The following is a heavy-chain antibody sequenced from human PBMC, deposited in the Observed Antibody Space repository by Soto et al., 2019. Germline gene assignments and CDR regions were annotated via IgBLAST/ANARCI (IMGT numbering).Heavy chain of an antibody. Sequence: QVLLQESGPGLVKSSQTLSLTCTVSGGSISSGNYSWSWVRQSPGKGLEGIGHIYNSGITYYNPSLKSRVVSSIDTSRNQFSLRLNSLTAADRAVYFCARGVTVFGLVSRFWFDPWRQGTVVTVSS. D-gene: IGHD3-3*01. CDR3: ARGVTVFGLVSRFWFDP. V-gene: IGHV4-30-4*01. CDR1: GGSISSGNYS. J-gene: IGHJ5*02. CDR2: IYNSGIT.